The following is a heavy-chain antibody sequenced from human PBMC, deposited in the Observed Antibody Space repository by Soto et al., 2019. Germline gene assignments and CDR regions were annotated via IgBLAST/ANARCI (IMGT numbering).Heavy chain of an antibody. CDR3: ARASYGDYDYYYYMDV. CDR1: GGSFSGYY. CDR2: INHSGST. J-gene: IGHJ6*03. D-gene: IGHD4-17*01. Sequence: QVQLQQWGAGLLKPSETLSLTCAVYGGSFSGYYWSWIRQPPGKGLEWIGEINHSGSTNYNPSLKSQVTISVDTSKNQFSMKLSSVTAADTAVYHCARASYGDYDYYYYMDVWGKGTTVTVSS. V-gene: IGHV4-34*01.